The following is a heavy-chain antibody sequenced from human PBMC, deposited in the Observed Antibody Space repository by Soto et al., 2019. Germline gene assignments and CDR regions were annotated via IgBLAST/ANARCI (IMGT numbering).Heavy chain of an antibody. D-gene: IGHD3-10*01. J-gene: IGHJ5*02. CDR1: GGSFSGYS. CDR2: INDSGRT. CDR3: ARGGRHGSGSYYLIRPYNWFDP. Sequence: SDTMSLTSAVHGGSFSGYSWRWIREPPGKRQARLGEINDSGRTNYNPSLKSRVTISVDTHQNQLSLKLSSVTAADTAVYYCARGGRHGSGSYYLIRPYNWFDPWGQGTLVTVSS. V-gene: IGHV4-34*01.